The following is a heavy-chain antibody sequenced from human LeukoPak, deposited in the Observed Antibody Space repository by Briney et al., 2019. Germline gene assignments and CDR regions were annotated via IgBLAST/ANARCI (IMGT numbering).Heavy chain of an antibody. J-gene: IGHJ4*02. CDR2: ISYDGSNK. CDR1: GFTFSSYG. Sequence: PGRSLRLSCAASGFTFSSYGMQWVRQAPGKGLEWVAVISYDGSNKYYADSVKGRFTISRDNAKDTLYLQMNSLRTEDTAVCYCAKTPYSSFGGYFDYWGQGTLVTVSS. D-gene: IGHD4-11*01. CDR3: AKTPYSSFGGYFDY. V-gene: IGHV3-30*18.